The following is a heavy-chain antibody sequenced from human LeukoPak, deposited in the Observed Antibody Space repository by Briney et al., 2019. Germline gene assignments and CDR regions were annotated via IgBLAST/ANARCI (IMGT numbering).Heavy chain of an antibody. D-gene: IGHD6-13*01. CDR2: IYYSGTT. Sequence: PSETLSLTCTVSGDSISSSSYYWGWIRQPPGKGLEWIGNIYYSGTTYNNPSLKSRVTIDVDTSKNQFSLKLSSATAADMAVYYCARVVRSSWTLFDYWGQGTLVTVSS. CDR1: GDSISSSSYY. V-gene: IGHV4-39*01. CDR3: ARVVRSSWTLFDY. J-gene: IGHJ4*02.